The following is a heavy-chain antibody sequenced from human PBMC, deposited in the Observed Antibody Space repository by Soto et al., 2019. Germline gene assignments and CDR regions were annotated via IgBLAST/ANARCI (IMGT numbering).Heavy chain of an antibody. J-gene: IGHJ4*02. CDR3: ARFHGDYYYFDY. CDR1: GGSISSGGYY. CDR2: IYYSGST. V-gene: IGHV4-31*03. D-gene: IGHD4-17*01. Sequence: SETLSLTCTVSGGSISSGGYYWSWIRQHPGKGLEWIGYIYYSGSTYYNPSLKSRVTISVDTSKNQFSLKLSSVTAADTAVYYCARFHGDYYYFDYWGQGTLVTVSS.